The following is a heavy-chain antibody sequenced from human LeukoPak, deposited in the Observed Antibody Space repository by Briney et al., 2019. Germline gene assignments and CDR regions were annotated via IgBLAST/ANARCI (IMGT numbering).Heavy chain of an antibody. Sequence: GGSLRLSCAASGFTFSSYSMTWVRQAPGKGLEWVSSISSSGDYKYYADSLKGRFTITKDTAKNSVYLQMNRLRAEDTAIYYCTRDGVWFGELSGIWGQGTLVTVSS. CDR3: TRDGVWFGELSGI. V-gene: IGHV3-21*06. J-gene: IGHJ4*02. D-gene: IGHD3-10*01. CDR2: ISSSGDYK. CDR1: GFTFSSYS.